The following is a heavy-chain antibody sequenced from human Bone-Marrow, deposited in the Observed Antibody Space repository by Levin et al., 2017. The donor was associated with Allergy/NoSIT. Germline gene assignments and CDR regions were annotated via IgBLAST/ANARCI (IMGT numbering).Heavy chain of an antibody. CDR3: VRDAAAPVGLDY. D-gene: IGHD2-2*01. J-gene: IGHJ4*02. V-gene: IGHV1-46*01. CDR1: GYTFTSYF. Sequence: GGSLRLSCKASGYTFTSYFIYWVRQAPGQGLEYMGRINPSGGDTNYPQQFQGRVTMTSDTSTSTIYMEVSSLRSEDTAVYYCVRDAAAPVGLDYWGQGTLVTVSS. CDR2: INPSGGDT.